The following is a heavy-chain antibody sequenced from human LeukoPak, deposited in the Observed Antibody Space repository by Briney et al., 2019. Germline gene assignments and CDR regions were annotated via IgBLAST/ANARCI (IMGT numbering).Heavy chain of an antibody. CDR1: GFTFSSYA. CDR3: AREDTYRFDY. CDR2: ISYDGSNK. Sequence: GGSLRLSCTASGFTFSSYAMHWVCQAPGKGLEWVAVISYDGSNKYYADSVKGRFTISRDNSKNTLYLQMNSLRAEDTAVYYCAREDTYRFDYWGQGTLVTVSS. D-gene: IGHD3-16*02. V-gene: IGHV3-30*04. J-gene: IGHJ4*02.